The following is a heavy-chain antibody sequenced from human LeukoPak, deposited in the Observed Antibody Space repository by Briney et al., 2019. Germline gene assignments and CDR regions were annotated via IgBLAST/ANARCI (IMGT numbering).Heavy chain of an antibody. Sequence: GGSLRLPCAASGFTFKNYEMNWVRQAPGKGLEWVSYISSSGSPIYYADSLKGRFTISRDNAKNSLYLQMNSLRAEDTAVYYCARGPSVGSGWSPDYWGQGTLATVSS. CDR2: ISSSGSPI. D-gene: IGHD6-19*01. J-gene: IGHJ4*02. CDR3: ARGPSVGSGWSPDY. CDR1: GFTFKNYE. V-gene: IGHV3-48*03.